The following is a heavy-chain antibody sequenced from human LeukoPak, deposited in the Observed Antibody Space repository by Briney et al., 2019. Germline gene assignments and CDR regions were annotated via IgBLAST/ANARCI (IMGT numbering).Heavy chain of an antibody. CDR1: GFTFSSYA. CDR3: ASPLRSPNAFDI. CDR2: ISYDGSNK. V-gene: IGHV3-30-3*01. J-gene: IGHJ3*02. Sequence: GGSLRLSCAASGFTFSSYALHWVRQAPGKGLEWVAVISYDGSNKYYADSVKGRFTISRDNSKNTLYLQMNSLRAEDTAVYYCASPLRSPNAFDIWGQGTMVTVSS.